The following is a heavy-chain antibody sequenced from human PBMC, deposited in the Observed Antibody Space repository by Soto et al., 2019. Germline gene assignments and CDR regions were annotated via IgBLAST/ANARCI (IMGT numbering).Heavy chain of an antibody. Sequence: QVQRMQSGAEVKRPGASVKVSWKASGNSFTNYYRHWVRQAPGQGLEWMGTINPSGGHTTYAQKFLGRVTMTRDTSTSTLYMELTSLRSEDTAVYYCARGGHVVVVTAAFDYWGQGTLVTVSS. D-gene: IGHD2-21*02. CDR2: INPSGGHT. CDR1: GNSFTNYY. CDR3: ARGGHVVVVTAAFDY. J-gene: IGHJ4*02. V-gene: IGHV1-46*01.